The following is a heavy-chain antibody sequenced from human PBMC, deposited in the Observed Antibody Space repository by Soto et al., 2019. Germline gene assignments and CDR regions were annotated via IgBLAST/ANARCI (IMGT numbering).Heavy chain of an antibody. Sequence: GGSLRLSCAASGFTFSSYAMSWVRQAPGKGLEWVSAISGSGGSTYYADSVKGRFTISRDNSKNTLYLQMNSLRAEDTAVYYCAKSSRFSWAGCYFDYWGQGTLVTVSS. CDR2: ISGSGGST. CDR3: AKSSRFSWAGCYFDY. D-gene: IGHD3-3*01. J-gene: IGHJ4*02. V-gene: IGHV3-23*01. CDR1: GFTFSSYA.